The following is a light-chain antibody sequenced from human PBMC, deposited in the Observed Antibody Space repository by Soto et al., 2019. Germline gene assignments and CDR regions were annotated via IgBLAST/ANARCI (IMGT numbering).Light chain of an antibody. CDR2: RAS. CDR3: QQYGSSPLT. V-gene: IGKV3-20*01. CDR1: QSVNSN. J-gene: IGKJ4*01. Sequence: EIVRTQSPATLSVSPGERATLSCRASQSVNSNLAWYQQKPGQTPKVLIYRASTRATGIPDRFSGSGSGTDFTLTISRLEAEDFAVYYCQQYGSSPLTFGGGTKVDIK.